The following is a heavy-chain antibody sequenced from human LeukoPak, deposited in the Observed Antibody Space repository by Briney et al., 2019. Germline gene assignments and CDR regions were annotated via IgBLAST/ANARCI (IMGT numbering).Heavy chain of an antibody. J-gene: IGHJ4*02. V-gene: IGHV4-59*08. D-gene: IGHD3-22*01. CDR1: GGSISSYY. CDR3: ARQEEYYYDSSGYSH. CDR2: IYYSGST. Sequence: SETLSLTCTVSGGSISSYYWSWIRQPPGKGLEWIGYIYYSGSTSYNPSLKSRVTISVDTSKNQFSLKLSSVTAADTAVYYCARQEEYYYDSSGYSHWGQGTLVTVSS.